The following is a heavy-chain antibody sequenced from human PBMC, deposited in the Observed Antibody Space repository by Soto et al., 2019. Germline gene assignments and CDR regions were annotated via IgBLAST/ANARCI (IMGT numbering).Heavy chain of an antibody. Sequence: SVKVSCKASGGTFSSYAISWVRQAPGQGLEWMGGIIPIFGTANYAQKFQGRVTITADESTSTAYMELSSLRSEDTAVYYCARATYYYDSSGYYRSPAYWGQGTLVTVSS. V-gene: IGHV1-69*13. CDR1: GGTFSSYA. CDR2: IIPIFGTA. D-gene: IGHD3-22*01. CDR3: ARATYYYDSSGYYRSPAY. J-gene: IGHJ4*02.